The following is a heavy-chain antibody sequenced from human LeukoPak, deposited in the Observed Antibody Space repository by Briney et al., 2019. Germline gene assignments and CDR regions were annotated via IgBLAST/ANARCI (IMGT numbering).Heavy chain of an antibody. D-gene: IGHD3-22*01. V-gene: IGHV3-21*01. CDR1: GFTFNYYT. CDR3: VRSHYDLYAFFDC. J-gene: IGHJ4*02. CDR2: ISSSSTNI. Sequence: GGSLRLSCAASGFTFNYYTMDWVRQAPGKGLEWVSSISSSSTNIHYADSVKGRFTISRDNAKNSLYLQMDSLRAEDTALYFCVRSHYDLYAFFDCWGQGTLVTVSS.